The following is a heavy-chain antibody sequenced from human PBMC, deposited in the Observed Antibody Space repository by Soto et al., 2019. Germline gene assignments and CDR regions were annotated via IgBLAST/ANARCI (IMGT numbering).Heavy chain of an antibody. J-gene: IGHJ4*02. CDR1: GGSISSYY. CDR3: ARQSRAGCSSSICYVDF. CDR2: IYYRGST. D-gene: IGHD2-2*01. Sequence: PSETLSLTCTVSGGSISSYYWYWIRQPPGKGQGWIGKIYYRGSTNYNPSLKSRVTISVDTSKNPFSLKLSSVTAADTAVYYCARQSRAGCSSSICYVDFWGQGTLVTVSS. V-gene: IGHV4-59*08.